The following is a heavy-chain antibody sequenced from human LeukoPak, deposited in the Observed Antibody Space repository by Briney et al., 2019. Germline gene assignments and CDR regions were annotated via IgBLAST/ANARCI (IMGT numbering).Heavy chain of an antibody. Sequence: SSETLSLTCTVSGGSISSYYWSWIRQPTGKGLEWIGYIYYSGSTNYNPSLKSRVTISVDTSRNQFSLKLSSVTAADTAVYYCARSDTYGDSTFDYWGQGTLVIVSS. CDR3: ARSDTYGDSTFDY. J-gene: IGHJ4*02. D-gene: IGHD4-17*01. CDR2: IYYSGST. CDR1: GGSISSYY. V-gene: IGHV4-59*01.